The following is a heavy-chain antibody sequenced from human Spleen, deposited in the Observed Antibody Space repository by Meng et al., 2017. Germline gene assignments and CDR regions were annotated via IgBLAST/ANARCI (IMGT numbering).Heavy chain of an antibody. D-gene: IGHD5-18*01. CDR1: GFTFSSYA. Sequence: GGSLRLSCAASGFTFSSYAMSWFRQAPGKGLEWVSAISGSGGSTYYADSVKGRFTISRDNSKNTLYLQMNSLRAEDTAVYYCAKKRGYSYGYAVDYWGQGTLVTVSS. CDR2: ISGSGGST. J-gene: IGHJ4*02. V-gene: IGHV3-23*01. CDR3: AKKRGYSYGYAVDY.